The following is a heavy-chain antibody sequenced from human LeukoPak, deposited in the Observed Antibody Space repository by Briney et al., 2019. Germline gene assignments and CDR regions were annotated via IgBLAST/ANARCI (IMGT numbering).Heavy chain of an antibody. J-gene: IGHJ5*02. Sequence: TSETLSLTCTVSGGSISTSNYYWGWIRQPPGKGLEWIGNIFYSGSTYYSPSLRSRVTISLDTSRNQFSLKLNSVTAADTAVYYCARGGRTTVVTRGFDPWGQGTLVTVSS. V-gene: IGHV4-39*07. D-gene: IGHD4-23*01. CDR3: ARGGRTTVVTRGFDP. CDR1: GGSISTSNYY. CDR2: IFYSGST.